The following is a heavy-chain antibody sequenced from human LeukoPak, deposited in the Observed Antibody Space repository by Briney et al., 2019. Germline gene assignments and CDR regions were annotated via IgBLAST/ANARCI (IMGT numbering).Heavy chain of an antibody. CDR2: ISGSGGST. J-gene: IGHJ4*02. V-gene: IGHV3-23*01. CDR1: GFTFSGYA. Sequence: PGRSLRLSCAASGFTFSGYAMHWVRQAPGKGLEWVSAISGSGGSTYYADSVKGRFTISRDNSKNTLYLQMNSLRAEDTAVYYCAKDFSYYAGDFDYWGQGTLVTVSS. D-gene: IGHD3-10*01. CDR3: AKDFSYYAGDFDY.